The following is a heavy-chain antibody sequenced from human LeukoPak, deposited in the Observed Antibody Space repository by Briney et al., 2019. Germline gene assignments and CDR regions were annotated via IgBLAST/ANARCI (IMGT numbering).Heavy chain of an antibody. CDR3: ARDIAARPGGIFDY. D-gene: IGHD6-6*01. J-gene: IGHJ4*02. CDR1: GYSISSGYY. Sequence: PSETLSLTCTVSGYSISSGYYRGWIRQPPGKGLEWIGSIYYSGSTYYNPSLKCRVTISVDTSKNQFSLKLSSVTAADTAVYYCARDIAARPGGIFDYWGQETLVTVSS. CDR2: IYYSGST. V-gene: IGHV4-38-2*02.